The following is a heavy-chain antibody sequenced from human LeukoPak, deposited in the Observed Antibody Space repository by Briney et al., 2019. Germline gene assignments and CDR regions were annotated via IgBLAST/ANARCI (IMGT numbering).Heavy chain of an antibody. CDR1: GFTLSSYS. CDR3: ARESDSSSWYSGYFDY. J-gene: IGHJ4*02. V-gene: IGHV3-21*01. D-gene: IGHD6-13*01. Sequence: GGSLRLSCAPSGFTLSSYSMNWVRQAPGKGLEWVSSISSSSSYIYYADSVKGRFTISRDNAKNSLYLQMNSLRAEDTAVYYCARESDSSSWYSGYFDYWGQGTLVTVSS. CDR2: ISSSSSYI.